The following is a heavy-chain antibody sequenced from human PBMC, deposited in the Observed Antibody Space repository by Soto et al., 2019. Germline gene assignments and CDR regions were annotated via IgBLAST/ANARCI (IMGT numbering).Heavy chain of an antibody. Sequence: ASVKVSCKASGYIFSNYDINWVRQATGQGFEWLGSMNPKTGDTHYVQKLQGRLTMARDTAISTAYVELSSLRPDDTAVYYCARGPRTNFNPYYWGQGTLVTVYS. CDR1: GYIFSNYD. CDR3: ARGPRTNFNPYY. CDR2: MNPKTGDT. V-gene: IGHV1-8*01. J-gene: IGHJ1*01. D-gene: IGHD3-10*01.